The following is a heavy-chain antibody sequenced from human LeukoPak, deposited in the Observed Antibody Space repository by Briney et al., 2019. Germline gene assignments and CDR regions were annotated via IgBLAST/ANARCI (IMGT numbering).Heavy chain of an antibody. D-gene: IGHD3-3*01. CDR3: ARGPQYDFWSGYYISTGTYFDL. CDR2: IYHSGST. Sequence: KSSQTLSLTCTVSGGSISSGGHYWSWIRQPPGKGLEWIGYIYHSGSTYYNPSLKSRVTISVDRSKNQFSLKLSSVTAADTAVYYCARGPQYDFWSGYYISTGTYFDLWGRGTLVTVSS. V-gene: IGHV4-30-2*01. J-gene: IGHJ2*01. CDR1: GGSISSGGHY.